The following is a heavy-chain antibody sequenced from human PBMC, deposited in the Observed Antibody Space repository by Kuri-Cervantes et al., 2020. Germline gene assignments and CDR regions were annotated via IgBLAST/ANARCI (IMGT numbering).Heavy chain of an antibody. Sequence: ASVKVSCKASGYTLTDDYIYWVRQAPGQGLEWMGIISPGGDTTKYAQKFQGRVTMTRDRSASTVYMEMRGLRSEDTAVYYCAGGPSFRSPGVDPWGQGTLVTSPQ. CDR1: GYTLTDDY. V-gene: IGHV1-46*01. CDR3: AGGPSFRSPGVDP. J-gene: IGHJ5*02. D-gene: IGHD3-3*01. CDR2: ISPGGDTT.